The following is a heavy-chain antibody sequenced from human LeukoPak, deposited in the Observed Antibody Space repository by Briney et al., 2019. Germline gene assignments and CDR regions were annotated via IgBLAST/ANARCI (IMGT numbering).Heavy chain of an antibody. CDR2: ISGSGGST. CDR3: AKDASSGWPNWFDP. J-gene: IGHJ5*02. D-gene: IGHD6-19*01. V-gene: IGHV3-23*01. Sequence: PGGSLRLSCAASGFTFSSFGMTWVRQAPGKGLEWVSAISGSGGSTYYADSVKGRFTISRDNSKNTLYLQMNSLRAEDTAVYYCAKDASSGWPNWFDPWGQGTLVTVSS. CDR1: GFTFSSFG.